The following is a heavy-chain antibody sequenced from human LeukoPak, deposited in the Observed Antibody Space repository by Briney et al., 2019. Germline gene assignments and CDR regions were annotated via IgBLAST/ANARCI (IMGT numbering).Heavy chain of an antibody. CDR1: GGTFSSYA. CDR2: IIPILGIA. Sequence: ASVKVSCKASGGTFSSYAISWVRQAPGQGLEWMGGIIPILGIANYAQKFQGRVTITADKSTSTAYMELSSLRSEDTAVYYCATLYGSGSLLEYFQHWGQGTLVTVSS. J-gene: IGHJ1*01. CDR3: ATLYGSGSLLEYFQH. V-gene: IGHV1-69*10. D-gene: IGHD3-10*01.